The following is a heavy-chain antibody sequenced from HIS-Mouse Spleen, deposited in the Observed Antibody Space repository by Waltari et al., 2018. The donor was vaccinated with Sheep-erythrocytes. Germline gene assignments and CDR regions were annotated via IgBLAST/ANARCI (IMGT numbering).Heavy chain of an antibody. CDR2: IYSGGST. CDR3: ARGHPDYGDYDAFDI. Sequence: EVQLVESGGGLIQPGGSLRLSCAASGFTVSSRYMSWVRQAPGKGLEWVSVIYSGGSTYYADSVKGRFTISRDNSKNTLYLQMNSLRAEDTAVYYCARGHPDYGDYDAFDIWGQGTMVTVSS. D-gene: IGHD4-17*01. V-gene: IGHV3-53*01. J-gene: IGHJ3*02. CDR1: GFTVSSRY.